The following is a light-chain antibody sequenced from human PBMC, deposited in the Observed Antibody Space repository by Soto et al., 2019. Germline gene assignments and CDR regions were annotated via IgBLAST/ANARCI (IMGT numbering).Light chain of an antibody. Sequence: EIVLTQSPGTLSLSPGKRATLSCRASQSISSSYLAWYQQRPGQAPRRLIYGASNRATGIPARFSGSGSGTDFTLTISSLEPEDFAVYYCQQRSNFGQGTRLEI. CDR2: GAS. J-gene: IGKJ5*01. CDR1: QSISSSY. V-gene: IGKV3D-20*02. CDR3: QQRSN.